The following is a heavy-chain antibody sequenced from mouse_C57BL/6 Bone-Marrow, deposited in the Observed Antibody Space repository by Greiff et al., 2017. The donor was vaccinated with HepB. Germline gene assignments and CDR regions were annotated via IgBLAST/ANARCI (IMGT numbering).Heavy chain of an antibody. D-gene: IGHD6-1*01. V-gene: IGHV1-26*01. Sequence: EVQLQQSGPELVKPGASVKISCKASGYTFTDYYMNWVKQSHGKSLEWIGDINPNNGGTSYNQKFKGKATLTVDKSSSTAYMELRSLTSEDSAVYYCARSSPCWYFDVWGTGTTVTVSS. CDR3: ARSSPCWYFDV. CDR2: INPNNGGT. CDR1: GYTFTDYY. J-gene: IGHJ1*03.